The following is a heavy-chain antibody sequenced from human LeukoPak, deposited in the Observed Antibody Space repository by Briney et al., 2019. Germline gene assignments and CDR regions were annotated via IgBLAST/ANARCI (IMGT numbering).Heavy chain of an antibody. Sequence: ASVKVSCKVSGYTLTELSTHWVRQAPGKGLEWMGGFDPEDGETIYAQKFQGRVTMTEDTSTDTAYMELSSLRSEDTAVYYCATDSHCSGGSCYFHWGQGTLVTVSS. J-gene: IGHJ4*02. CDR3: ATDSHCSGGSCYFH. CDR1: GYTLTELS. D-gene: IGHD2-15*01. CDR2: FDPEDGET. V-gene: IGHV1-24*01.